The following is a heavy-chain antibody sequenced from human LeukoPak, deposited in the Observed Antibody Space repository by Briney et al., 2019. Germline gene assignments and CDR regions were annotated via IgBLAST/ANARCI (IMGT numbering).Heavy chain of an antibody. CDR1: GGSISSYY. V-gene: IGHV4-59*01. J-gene: IGHJ5*02. CDR3: ARQLGYCSTTSCYTWFDP. CDR2: IYFSGNT. Sequence: PSETLSLTCTVSGGSISSYYWSWTRQPPGKGLEWIGYIYFSGNTNYNPSLKSRVTISVDTSKNQFSLKLRSVTAADTAVYYCARQLGYCSTTSCYTWFDPWGQGTLVTVSS. D-gene: IGHD2-2*02.